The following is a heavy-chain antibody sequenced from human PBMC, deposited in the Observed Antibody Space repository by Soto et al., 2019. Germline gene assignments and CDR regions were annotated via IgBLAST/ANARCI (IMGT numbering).Heavy chain of an antibody. CDR3: ARELERGGLESAMDV. V-gene: IGHV1-18*01. D-gene: IGHD1-1*01. CDR1: GYTFTSYG. Sequence: QVQLVQSGAEVKKPGASVKVSCKASGYTFTSYGISWVRQAPGQGLEWMGWISAYNGNTNYAQKLQGRVTMTTDTSTSTAHMELRSLRSDDTAVYYCARELERGGLESAMDVWGQGTTVTVSS. J-gene: IGHJ6*02. CDR2: ISAYNGNT.